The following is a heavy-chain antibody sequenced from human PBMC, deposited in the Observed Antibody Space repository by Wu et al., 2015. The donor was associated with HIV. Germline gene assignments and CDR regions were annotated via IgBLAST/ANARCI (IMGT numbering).Heavy chain of an antibody. V-gene: IGHV1-69*13. CDR3: ARGGYCSSTSCNNWFDP. Sequence: QVQLVQSGAEMKKPGSSVKVSCKASGGTFSSRAISWVRQAPGQGLEWMGRIIPIFDRIHYKQKFQGRVVITADDATSTVYMELSSLSSDDTAVYYCARGGYCSSTSCNNWFDPWGQGTLVTVSS. CDR1: GGTFSSRA. D-gene: IGHD2-2*01. J-gene: IGHJ5*02. CDR2: IIPIFDRI.